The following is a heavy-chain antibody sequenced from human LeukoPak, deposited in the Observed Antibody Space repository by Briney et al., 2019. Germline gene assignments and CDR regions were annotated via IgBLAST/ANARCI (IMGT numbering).Heavy chain of an antibody. D-gene: IGHD3-22*01. J-gene: IGHJ4*02. CDR2: IIPIFGTA. CDR3: ARVSRRLYYYDSSGADYFDY. V-gene: IGHV1-69*05. CDR1: GGTFSSYA. Sequence: SVKVSCKASGGTFSSYAISWVRQAPGQGLEWMGGIIPIFGTANYAQKFQGRVTMTTDTSTSTAYMELRSLRSDDTAVYYCARVSRRLYYYDSSGADYFDYWGQGTLVTVSS.